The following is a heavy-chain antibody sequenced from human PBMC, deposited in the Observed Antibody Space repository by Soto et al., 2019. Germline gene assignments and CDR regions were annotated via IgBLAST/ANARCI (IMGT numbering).Heavy chain of an antibody. CDR2: ISANGGRA. D-gene: IGHD2-15*01. Sequence: EVQLLESGGGLVQPGGSLRLSCAASGFSLSNFALSWVRQAPGKGLEWVSVISANGGRATYADSVKGRFTISRDNSKNELCLEMSSLRADDTAIYYCAKDRVALAGMGFFNSWGQGTLFIVSS. CDR1: GFSLSNFA. V-gene: IGHV3-23*01. J-gene: IGHJ4*02. CDR3: AKDRVALAGMGFFNS.